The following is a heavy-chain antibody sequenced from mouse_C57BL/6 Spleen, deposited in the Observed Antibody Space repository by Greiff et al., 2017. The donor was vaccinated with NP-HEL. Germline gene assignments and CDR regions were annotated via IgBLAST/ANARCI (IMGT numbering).Heavy chain of an antibody. J-gene: IGHJ1*03. V-gene: IGHV3-8*01. CDR2: ISYSGST. CDR3: ARSSYDYEGYFDV. Sequence: EVKLMESGPGLAKPSQTLSLTCSVTGYSITSDYWNWIRKFPGNKLEYMGYISYSGSTYYNPSLKSRISITRDTSKNQYYLQLNSVTTEDTATYYCARSSYDYEGYFDVWGTGTTVTVSS. CDR1: GYSITSDY. D-gene: IGHD2-4*01.